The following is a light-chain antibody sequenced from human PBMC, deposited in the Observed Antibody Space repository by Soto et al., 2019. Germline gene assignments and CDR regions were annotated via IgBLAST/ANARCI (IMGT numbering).Light chain of an antibody. CDR3: QQYHNWPPQYT. V-gene: IGKV3-15*01. Sequence: EIVMTQSPASLSVSPGEGATLSCRASQTVASNLAWYQQKPGQGPRLLIHGASTRATGVPARFSGSGSGTDFTPTISSLQSEDFAVCYCQQYHNWPPQYTFGQGKKLQI. CDR1: QTVASN. CDR2: GAS. J-gene: IGKJ2*01.